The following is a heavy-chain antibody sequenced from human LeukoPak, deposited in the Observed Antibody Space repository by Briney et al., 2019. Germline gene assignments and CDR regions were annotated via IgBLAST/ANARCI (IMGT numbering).Heavy chain of an antibody. Sequence: GASVKVSCKASGYTFTYRYLHWVRQALGQALEWMGWITPFNGNTNYAQKFQDRVTITRDRSMSTAYMELSSLRSEDTAMYYCARSRRDGYKSAGAFDIWGQGTMVTVSS. D-gene: IGHD5-24*01. CDR2: ITPFNGNT. CDR3: ARSRRDGYKSAGAFDI. J-gene: IGHJ3*02. V-gene: IGHV1-45*02. CDR1: GYTFTYRY.